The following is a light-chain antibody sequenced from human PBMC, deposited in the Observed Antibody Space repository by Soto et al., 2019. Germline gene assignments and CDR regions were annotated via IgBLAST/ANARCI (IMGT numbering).Light chain of an antibody. CDR3: QQYNNWPPWT. CDR2: DAS. Sequence: DIQMTQSPSTLSASVGDIVKIIFLSSQSISSWLAWYQQKPGKAPKLLIYDASSLESGVPSRFSGSGSGTEFTLTIRSLQSEDFAVYYCQQYNNWPPWTFGQGTKGDI. V-gene: IGKV1-5*02. J-gene: IGKJ1*01. CDR1: QSISSW.